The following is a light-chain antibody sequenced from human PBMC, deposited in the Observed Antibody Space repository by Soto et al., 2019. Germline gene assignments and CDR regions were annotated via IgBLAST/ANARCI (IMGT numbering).Light chain of an antibody. Sequence: QAVVTQPPSASGTPGQRVTISCSGSNSNIGSNTVNWYQQLPGTAPKLLIYYDNLRPSGVPDRISGSKSGTSASLAFSGLQSDDEADYYCAAWDDSLNGRVFGTGTKLTVL. V-gene: IGLV1-44*01. CDR3: AAWDDSLNGRV. CDR2: YDN. J-gene: IGLJ1*01. CDR1: NSNIGSNT.